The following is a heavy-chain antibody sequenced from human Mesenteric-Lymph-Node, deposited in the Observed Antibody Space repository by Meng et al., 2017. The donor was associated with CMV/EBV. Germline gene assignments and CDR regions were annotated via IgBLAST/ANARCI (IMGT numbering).Heavy chain of an antibody. J-gene: IGHJ4*02. CDR1: GFTFTRSA. CDR2: IVVGSGNT. Sequence: SVKVSCKASGFTFTRSAVQWVRQARGQRLEWIGWIVVGSGNTNYAQKFQERVTVSGDMSTRTAYMELSSLRSEDSAVYYCARNPTVTTAVAVDYWGQGTLVTVSS. CDR3: ARNPTVTTAVAVDY. V-gene: IGHV1-58*01. D-gene: IGHD4-11*01.